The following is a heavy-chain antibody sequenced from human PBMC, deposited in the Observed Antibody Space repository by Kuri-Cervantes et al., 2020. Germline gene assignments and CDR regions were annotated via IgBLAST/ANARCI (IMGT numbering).Heavy chain of an antibody. CDR2: INHSGST. Sequence: ESLKISCAVYGESFSDYYWSWIRQPPGKGLEWIGEINHSGSTNYNPSLKSRVTISVDTSKNQFSLKLSSVTAADTAVYYCARVVAALDYWGQGTLVTVSS. V-gene: IGHV4-34*01. CDR1: GESFSDYY. J-gene: IGHJ4*02. D-gene: IGHD2-15*01. CDR3: ARVVAALDY.